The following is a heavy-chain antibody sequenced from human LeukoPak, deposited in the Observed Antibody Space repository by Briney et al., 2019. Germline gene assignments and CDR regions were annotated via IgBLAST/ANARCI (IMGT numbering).Heavy chain of an antibody. J-gene: IGHJ2*01. CDR3: ARDKGLAAAGHWYFDL. CDR1: GGSFSGYY. V-gene: IGHV4-34*01. Sequence: SETLSLTCAVYGGSFSGYYWSWIRQPPGKGLEWIGEINHSGSTNYNPSLKSRVTISVDTSKNQFSLKLSSVTAADTAAYYCARDKGLAAAGHWYFDLWGRGTLVTVSS. D-gene: IGHD6-13*01. CDR2: INHSGST.